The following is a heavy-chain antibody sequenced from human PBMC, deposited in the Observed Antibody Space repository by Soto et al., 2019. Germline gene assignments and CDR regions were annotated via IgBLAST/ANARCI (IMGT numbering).Heavy chain of an antibody. CDR3: ARDAEGCITGFFAH. Sequence: QVQLQESGPGLVKPSQTLSLNCTVSGASITRGGYFWNWIRQLPGKGLEWIGHTYYSGTTSSNPSFKSRVSISVDTSENLFSLTLTSVTAADTAIYYCARDAEGCITGFFAHWGQGILVTVSS. CDR2: TYYSGTT. J-gene: IGHJ4*02. CDR1: GASITRGGYF. V-gene: IGHV4-31*02. D-gene: IGHD1-20*01.